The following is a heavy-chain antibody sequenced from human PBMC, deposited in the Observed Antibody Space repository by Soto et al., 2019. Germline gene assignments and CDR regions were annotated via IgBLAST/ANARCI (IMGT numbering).Heavy chain of an antibody. J-gene: IGHJ4*02. D-gene: IGHD6-19*01. Sequence: GGSLRLSCAASGFTFSSYAMHWVRQAPGKGLEWVAVISYDGSNKYYADSVKGRFTISRDNSKNTLYLQMNSLRAEDTAVYYCARGLQQWLDFYYFDYWGQGTLVTVSS. CDR1: GFTFSSYA. CDR2: ISYDGSNK. CDR3: ARGLQQWLDFYYFDY. V-gene: IGHV3-30-3*01.